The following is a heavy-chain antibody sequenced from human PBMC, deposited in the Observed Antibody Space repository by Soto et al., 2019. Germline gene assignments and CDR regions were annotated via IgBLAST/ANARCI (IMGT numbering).Heavy chain of an antibody. D-gene: IGHD6-13*01. J-gene: IGHJ6*02. CDR2: INHSGST. V-gene: IGHV4-34*01. CDR3: ARVTAALNYYYYYVMDV. Sequence: SETLSLTCAVYGGSFSGYYWSWIRQPPGKGLEWIGEINHSGSTNYNPSLKSRVTISVDTSKNQFSLKLSSVTAADTAVYYCARVTAALNYYYYYVMDVWGQGTTVTVSS. CDR1: GGSFSGYY.